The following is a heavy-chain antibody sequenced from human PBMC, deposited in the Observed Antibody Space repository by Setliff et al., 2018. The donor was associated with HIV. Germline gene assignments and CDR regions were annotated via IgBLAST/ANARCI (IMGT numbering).Heavy chain of an antibody. V-gene: IGHV1-69*05. CDR3: ARPRSGGSGSYSWFDP. D-gene: IGHD3-10*01. Sequence: SVKVSCKASGDTFSNVLITWVRQAPGQGLEWMGGFIPLYGSRNYAQRFQGRVSMTTDGVMSTAYMELSSLRSEDTAVYYCARPRSGGSGSYSWFDPWGQGTLVTVSS. CDR1: GDTFSNVL. J-gene: IGHJ5*02. CDR2: FIPLYGSR.